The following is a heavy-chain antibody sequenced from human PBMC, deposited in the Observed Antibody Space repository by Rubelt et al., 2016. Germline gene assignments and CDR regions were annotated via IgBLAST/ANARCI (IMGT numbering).Heavy chain of an antibody. CDR1: GFTFSSYS. Sequence: VQLVESGGGLVKPGGSLRLSCAASGFTFSSYSMNWVRQAPGKGLEWGTFIRYGGSNKYYADPVKGRLTISRDKSKNTLYLQMNSLRAEDTAVYYCAKDFDYWGQGTLVTVSS. CDR2: IRYGGSNK. V-gene: IGHV3-30*02. J-gene: IGHJ4*02. CDR3: AKDFDY.